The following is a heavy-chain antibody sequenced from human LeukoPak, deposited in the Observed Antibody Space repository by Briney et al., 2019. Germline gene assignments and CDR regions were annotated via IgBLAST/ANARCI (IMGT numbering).Heavy chain of an antibody. CDR2: INPNSGGA. Sequence: ASVKVSCKSSGYTFTAYSMHWVRQAPGQGLEWMGWINPNSGGANYAQKFQGRVTMTRDTSITTAYMELSRLRSDDTAVYYCARDLDYYGSGSFFNIWGQGTMVTVSS. J-gene: IGHJ3*02. V-gene: IGHV1-2*02. CDR1: GYTFTAYS. D-gene: IGHD3-10*01. CDR3: ARDLDYYGSGSFFNI.